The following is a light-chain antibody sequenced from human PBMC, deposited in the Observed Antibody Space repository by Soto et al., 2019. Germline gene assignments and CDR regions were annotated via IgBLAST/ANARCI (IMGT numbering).Light chain of an antibody. CDR3: CSSAGTGTYV. Sequence: QSALTQPASVSGSPGQSITLSCTGTSSDVGNYNHVSWYQQHPGTAPKLTIYEGSQRPSGVSNRFSGSKSGNTASLTISGLQAADEADYYCCSSAGTGTYVFGTGTKLTVL. CDR2: EGS. J-gene: IGLJ1*01. CDR1: SSDVGNYNH. V-gene: IGLV2-23*01.